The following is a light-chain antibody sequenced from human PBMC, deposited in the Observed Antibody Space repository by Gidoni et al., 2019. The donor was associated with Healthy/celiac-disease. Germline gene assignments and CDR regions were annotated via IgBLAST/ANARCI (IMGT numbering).Light chain of an antibody. Sequence: EIVLTQSPGTLSLSPGERATLSCRASQSVSSSYLAWYQQKPGQATRLLIYGASSRATGIPDRFSGSGSGTDFTLTIIRLEPEDFAVYYCQQYGSSPTTFGGGTKVEIK. J-gene: IGKJ4*01. V-gene: IGKV3-20*01. CDR3: QQYGSSPTT. CDR1: QSVSSSY. CDR2: GAS.